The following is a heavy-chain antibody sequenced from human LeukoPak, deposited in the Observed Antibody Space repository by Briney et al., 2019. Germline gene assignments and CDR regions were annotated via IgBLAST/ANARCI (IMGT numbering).Heavy chain of an antibody. CDR2: IYYSGST. CDR3: FISSFDY. D-gene: IGHD3-3*01. CDR1: GGSISSYY. V-gene: IGHV4-59*01. J-gene: IGHJ4*02. Sequence: SEALSLTCTVSGGSISSYYWSWIRQPPGKGLEWIGYIYYSGSTNYNPSLKSRVTISVDTSKNQFYTAVYYCARSPITIFGVFISSFDYWGQGTVVTVSS.